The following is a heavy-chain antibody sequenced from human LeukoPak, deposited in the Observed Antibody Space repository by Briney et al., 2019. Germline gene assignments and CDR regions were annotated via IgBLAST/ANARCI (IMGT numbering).Heavy chain of an antibody. J-gene: IGHJ5*02. CDR2: IIPLFGTS. Sequence: SAKVSCKASGGTFGRNAISWVRQVPRQGLEWMGGIIPLFGTSNYAQKFQGRLTITADKSTSTVYMELSNLRSEDTAVYYCARGKAVAGRPQTWFDPWGQGTLVTVSS. V-gene: IGHV1-69*06. CDR1: GGTFGRNA. D-gene: IGHD6-19*01. CDR3: ARGKAVAGRPQTWFDP.